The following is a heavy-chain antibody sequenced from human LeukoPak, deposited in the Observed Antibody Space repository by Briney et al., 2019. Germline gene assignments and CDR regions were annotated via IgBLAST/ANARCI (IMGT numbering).Heavy chain of an antibody. J-gene: IGHJ4*02. CDR2: INSDGSST. Sequence: GGSLRLSCAASGFTFSSYWMHWVRQAPGKGLVWVSRINSDGSSTNYADSVKGRFTISRDNAKNTPYLQMNSLRAEDTAVYYCAKDDKAVAGSSFDYRGQGTLVTVSS. D-gene: IGHD6-19*01. V-gene: IGHV3-74*01. CDR3: AKDDKAVAGSSFDY. CDR1: GFTFSSYW.